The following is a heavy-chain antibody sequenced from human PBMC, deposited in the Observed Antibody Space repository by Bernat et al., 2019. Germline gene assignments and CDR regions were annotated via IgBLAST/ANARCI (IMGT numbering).Heavy chain of an antibody. Sequence: EVQLLESGGGLVQPGGSLRLSCAASGFTFSSYAMSWVRQAPGKGLEWVSAISGSGGSTYYADSVKGRFTNSRDNSKNTLYLQMNSLRAEDTAVYYCAGSGYSQYYYGLDVWGQGTTVTVSS. V-gene: IGHV3-23*01. CDR2: ISGSGGST. J-gene: IGHJ6*02. D-gene: IGHD3-22*01. CDR1: GFTFSSYA. CDR3: AGSGYSQYYYGLDV.